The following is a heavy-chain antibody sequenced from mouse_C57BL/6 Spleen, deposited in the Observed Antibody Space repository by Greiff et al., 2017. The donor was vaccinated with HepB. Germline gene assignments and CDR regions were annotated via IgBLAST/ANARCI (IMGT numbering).Heavy chain of an antibody. Sequence: QVQLKASGPGLVAPSQSLSITCTVSGFSLTSYAISWVRQPPGKGLEWLGVIWTGGGTNYNSALKSRLSISKDNSKSQVFLKMNSLQTDDTARYYCAREKGRDGSSYNWYFDVWGTGTTVTVSS. V-gene: IGHV2-9-1*01. CDR1: GFSLTSYA. CDR3: AREKGRDGSSYNWYFDV. J-gene: IGHJ1*03. CDR2: IWTGGGT. D-gene: IGHD1-1*01.